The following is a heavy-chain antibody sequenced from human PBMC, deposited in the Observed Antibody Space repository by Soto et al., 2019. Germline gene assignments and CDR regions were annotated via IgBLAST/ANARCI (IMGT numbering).Heavy chain of an antibody. D-gene: IGHD6-19*01. V-gene: IGHV3-11*01. J-gene: IGHJ3*02. CDR1: GFTFSDYY. CDR3: ARIARAVAGLGDAFDI. CDR2: ISSSGSTI. Sequence: GGSLRLSCAASGFTFSDYYMSWIRQAPGKGLEWVSYISSSGSTIYYADSVKGRFTISRDNAKNSLYLQMNSLRAEDTAVYYCARIARAVAGLGDAFDIWGQGTMVTVSS.